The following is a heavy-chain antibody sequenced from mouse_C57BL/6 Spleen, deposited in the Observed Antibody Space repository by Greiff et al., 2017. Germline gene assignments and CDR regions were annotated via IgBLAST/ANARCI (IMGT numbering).Heavy chain of an antibody. J-gene: IGHJ1*03. Sequence: QVQLQQPGTELVKPGASVKLSCKASGYTFTSYWMHWVKQRPGQGLEWIGNINPSNGGTNYNGKFKGKATLTADKSSSTAYMQLSSLTSEDSAVYFCARDYGSSLSYWYFDVWGTGTTVTVSS. CDR3: ARDYGSSLSYWYFDV. CDR2: INPSNGGT. V-gene: IGHV1-53*01. D-gene: IGHD1-1*01. CDR1: GYTFTSYW.